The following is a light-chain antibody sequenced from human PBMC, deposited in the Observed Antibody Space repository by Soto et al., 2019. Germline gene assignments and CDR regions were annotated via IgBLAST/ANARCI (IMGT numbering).Light chain of an antibody. J-gene: IGKJ4*01. CDR1: QSVRSNH. V-gene: IGKV3-20*01. CDR2: GAS. CDR3: QQYASSPLT. Sequence: EIVLTQSPGTLSLSSGERATLSCRASQSVRSNHLAWYQQKPGQAPRLLIYGASSRATGIPDRFGGSGSGTDFTLTISRLEPEDFVVYCCQQYASSPLTFGGGTKVEIK.